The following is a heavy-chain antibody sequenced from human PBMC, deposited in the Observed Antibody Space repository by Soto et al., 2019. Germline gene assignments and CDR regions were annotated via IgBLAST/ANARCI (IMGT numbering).Heavy chain of an antibody. V-gene: IGHV3-33*01. D-gene: IGHD2-21*02. CDR2: IWYDGSNK. Sequence: GGSLRLSCAASGFTFSSYGMHWVRQAPGKGLEWVAVIWYDGSNKYYADSVKGRFTISRDNSKNTLYLQMNSLRAEDTAVYYCARDHVRFVVVTAIPVYWGQGTLVTVSS. J-gene: IGHJ4*02. CDR3: ARDHVRFVVVTAIPVY. CDR1: GFTFSSYG.